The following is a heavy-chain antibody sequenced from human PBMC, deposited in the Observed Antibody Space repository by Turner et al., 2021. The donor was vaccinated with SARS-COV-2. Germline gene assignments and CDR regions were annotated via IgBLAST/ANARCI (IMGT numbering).Heavy chain of an antibody. CDR1: GGSISSYY. J-gene: IGHJ5*02. CDR2: IYYSGST. CDR3: ARVNYDFWSGYYRGWFDP. D-gene: IGHD3-3*01. Sequence: QVQLQESGPGLVKPSETLSLTCTVSGGSISSYYWSWIRQPPGKGLEWIGYIYYSGSTNYNPSLKSQVTISVDTSKNQFSLKLSSVTAADTAVYYCARVNYDFWSGYYRGWFDPWGQGTLVTVSS. V-gene: IGHV4-59*01.